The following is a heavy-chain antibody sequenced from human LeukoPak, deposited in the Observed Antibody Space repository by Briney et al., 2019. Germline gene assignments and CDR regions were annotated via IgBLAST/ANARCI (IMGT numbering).Heavy chain of an antibody. D-gene: IGHD3-10*01. CDR3: ARERNYYGSGSYSWFDP. J-gene: IGHJ5*02. V-gene: IGHV1-69*13. Sequence: SVKVSCKASGYTFTGYYMHWVRQAPGQGLEWMGGIIPIFGTANYAQKFQGRVTITADESTSTAYMELSSLRSEDTAVYYCARERNYYGSGSYSWFDPWGQGTLVTVSS. CDR2: IIPIFGTA. CDR1: GYTFTGYY.